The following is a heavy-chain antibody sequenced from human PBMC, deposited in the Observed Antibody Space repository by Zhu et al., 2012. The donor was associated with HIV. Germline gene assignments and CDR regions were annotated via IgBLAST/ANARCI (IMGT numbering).Heavy chain of an antibody. CDR2: IHHSGSA. J-gene: IGHJ4*01. Sequence: QVQLQESGPGLVKPSETLSLSCDVSGYSITSGYFWGWIRQPPGKGLEWIGSIHHSGSAYYNPSLKSRITISVEAPKNQFSLRLTSVTAADTAVYYCARLGRGVPGAVLDYWGHGILVTVSS. V-gene: IGHV4-38-2*01. CDR1: GYSITSGYF. CDR3: ARLGRGVPGAVLDY. D-gene: IGHD2-2*01.